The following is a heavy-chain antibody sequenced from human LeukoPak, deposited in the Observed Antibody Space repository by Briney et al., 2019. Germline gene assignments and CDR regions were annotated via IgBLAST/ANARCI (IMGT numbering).Heavy chain of an antibody. D-gene: IGHD3-10*01. V-gene: IGHV3-30*03. J-gene: IGHJ6*04. CDR2: ISYDGSNK. CDR1: GFSFSTYD. Sequence: GRSLRLSCYASGFSFSTYDMHWVRQAPGKGLEWVAVISYDGSNKYYADSVKGRFTISRDNSRNTLYLQMNSLRAEDTAVYYCARDAWFGELLSSYYYGMDVWGKGTTVTVSS. CDR3: ARDAWFGELLSSYYYGMDV.